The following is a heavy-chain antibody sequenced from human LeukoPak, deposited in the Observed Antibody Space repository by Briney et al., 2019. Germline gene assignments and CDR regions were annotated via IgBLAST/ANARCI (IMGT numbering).Heavy chain of an antibody. V-gene: IGHV3-33*01. J-gene: IGHJ6*03. CDR1: GFTFSSYG. D-gene: IGHD2-2*01. CDR3: ARDDCSSTSCYMDV. CDR2: IWYDGSNK. Sequence: GGSLRLSCAASGFTFSSYGMHWVRQAPGKGLEWVAVIWYDGSNKYYADSVKGRFTISRDNSKNTLYLQMNSLRAEDTAVYYCARDDCSSTSCYMDVWGKGTTVTVSS.